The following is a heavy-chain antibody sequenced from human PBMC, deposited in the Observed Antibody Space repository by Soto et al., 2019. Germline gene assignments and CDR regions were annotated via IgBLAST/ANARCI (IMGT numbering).Heavy chain of an antibody. Sequence: GGSLRLSCAASGFTFSNAWMSWVRQAPGKGLEWVSPISGRGGSTYYADSVKGRSTTSRDNPKNTLYLQMNSLRAEDTAVYYCAKVLRGYDILTGWDYYYYMDVWGKGTTVPVSS. D-gene: IGHD3-9*01. J-gene: IGHJ6*03. CDR1: GFTFSNAW. V-gene: IGHV3-23*01. CDR3: AKVLRGYDILTGWDYYYYMDV. CDR2: ISGRGGST.